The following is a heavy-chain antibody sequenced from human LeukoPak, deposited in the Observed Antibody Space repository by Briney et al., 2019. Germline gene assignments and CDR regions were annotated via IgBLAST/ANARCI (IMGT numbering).Heavy chain of an antibody. CDR2: FDPEDGET. D-gene: IGHD6-13*01. Sequence: ASVKVSCKVSGYTLTELSMHWVRQAPGKGLEWMGGFDPEDGETIYAQKFQGRVTMTEDTSTDTAYMELGSLRSEDTAVYYCATDGVSAAGPHFDYWGQGTLVTVSS. CDR1: GYTLTELS. V-gene: IGHV1-24*01. CDR3: ATDGVSAAGPHFDY. J-gene: IGHJ4*02.